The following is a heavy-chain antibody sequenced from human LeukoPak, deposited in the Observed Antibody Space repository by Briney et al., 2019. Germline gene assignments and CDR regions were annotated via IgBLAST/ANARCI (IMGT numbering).Heavy chain of an antibody. J-gene: IGHJ4*02. CDR2: IIPILGIA. Sequence: ASVKVSCKASGGTFSSYAISWVRQAPGQGLEWMGRIIPILGIANYAQKFQGRVTITADKSTSTAYMELSSPRSEDTAVYYCARGLFPYYYDSSGYIFDYWGQGTLVTVSS. CDR3: ARGLFPYYYDSSGYIFDY. D-gene: IGHD3-22*01. V-gene: IGHV1-69*04. CDR1: GGTFSSYA.